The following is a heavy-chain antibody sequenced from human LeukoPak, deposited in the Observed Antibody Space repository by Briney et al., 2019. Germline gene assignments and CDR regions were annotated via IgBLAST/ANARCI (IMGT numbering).Heavy chain of an antibody. CDR3: ARDGIGTFDI. D-gene: IGHD1-1*01. V-gene: IGHV3-30*04. Sequence: TGGSLRLSCAASGFTFSSYAMHWVRQAPGKGLEWVAVISYDGSNKYYADSVKGRFTISRDNSKNTLYLQMNSLRTEDTAAYYCARDGIGTFDIWGQGTMVTVSS. CDR1: GFTFSSYA. J-gene: IGHJ3*02. CDR2: ISYDGSNK.